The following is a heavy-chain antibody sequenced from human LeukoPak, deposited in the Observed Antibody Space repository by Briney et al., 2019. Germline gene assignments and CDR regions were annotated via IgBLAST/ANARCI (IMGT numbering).Heavy chain of an antibody. J-gene: IGHJ4*02. CDR3: ARGIEAAGALLDH. CDR2: IYSGGST. CDR1: GFTFSSYW. V-gene: IGHV3-53*01. Sequence: GGSLRLSCAASGFTFSSYWMSWVRQAPGKGLEWVSVIYSGGSTYYADSVRGRFTISRDNSKNRLYLRMNSLRAEDTGVYYCARGIEAAGALLDHWGQGTLVTVCS. D-gene: IGHD6-13*01.